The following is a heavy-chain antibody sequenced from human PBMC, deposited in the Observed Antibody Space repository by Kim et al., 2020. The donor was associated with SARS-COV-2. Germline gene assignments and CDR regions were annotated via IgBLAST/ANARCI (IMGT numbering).Heavy chain of an antibody. J-gene: IGHJ6*02. CDR1: GFTFSNAW. CDR3: TTSYPLSGWYDRGETWYYYYGMDV. CDR2: IKSKTDGGTT. Sequence: GGSLRLSCAASGFTFSNAWMIWVRQAPGKGLEWVGRIKSKTDGGTTDYAAPVKGRFTISRDDSKNTLYLQMNSLKTEDTAVYYCTTSYPLSGWYDRGETWYYYYGMDVWGQGTTVTVSS. V-gene: IGHV3-15*01. D-gene: IGHD6-19*01.